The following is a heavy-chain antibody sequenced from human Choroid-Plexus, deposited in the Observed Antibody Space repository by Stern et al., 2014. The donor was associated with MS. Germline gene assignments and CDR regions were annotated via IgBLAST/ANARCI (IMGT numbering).Heavy chain of an antibody. Sequence: VQLXXSGGGVVQPGRPLRLSCVASGFTFGSCAMHWVRQAPGKGLEWVAGVSYDGSNKYYADSVKGRFTISRDNSQNTLYMQMSSLRXEDTAVYYCAKDRQYLTYFFDHWGQGSLVTVSS. CDR3: AKDRQYLTYFFDH. V-gene: IGHV3-30*18. D-gene: IGHD2/OR15-2a*01. J-gene: IGHJ5*02. CDR2: VSYDGSNK. CDR1: GFTFGSCA.